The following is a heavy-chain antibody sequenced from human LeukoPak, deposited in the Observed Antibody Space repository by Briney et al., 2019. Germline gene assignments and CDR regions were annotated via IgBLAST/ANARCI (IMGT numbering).Heavy chain of an antibody. V-gene: IGHV3-21*01. Sequence: NPGGSLRLSCAASGFTFSSYSMNWVRQAPGKGLEWVSSISSSSSYIYYADSVKGRFTISRDNAKNSLYLQMNSLRAEDTAVYYCARASSIAARPFDYWGQGTLVTVSS. D-gene: IGHD6-6*01. J-gene: IGHJ4*02. CDR3: ARASSIAARPFDY. CDR1: GFTFSSYS. CDR2: ISSSSSYI.